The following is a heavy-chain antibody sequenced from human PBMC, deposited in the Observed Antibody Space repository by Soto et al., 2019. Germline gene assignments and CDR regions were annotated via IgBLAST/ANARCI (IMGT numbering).Heavy chain of an antibody. V-gene: IGHV3-23*01. CDR1: GFTFSSYV. CDR3: ARVGLIVAVPAAKYGIDV. D-gene: IGHD2-2*01. Sequence: EAQLLESGGGLVQPGGSLRLSCAASGFTFSSYVMTWVRQAPGKGLEWVSGISASGDITYYTDSVKGRFTFARDNSKNTLYLQMNSLRAEDTAVYYCARVGLIVAVPAAKYGIDVWGQGTTVTVSS. CDR2: ISASGDIT. J-gene: IGHJ6*02.